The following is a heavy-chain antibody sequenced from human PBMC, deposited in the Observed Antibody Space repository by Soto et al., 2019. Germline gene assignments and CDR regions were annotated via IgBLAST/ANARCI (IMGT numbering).Heavy chain of an antibody. D-gene: IGHD6-19*01. CDR3: ATARYFAPVHPQWWYFNL. CDR2: MSTSNGDT. Sequence: ASVKVSCKASGYMFITYGFNWVRQAPGQGLDWMGWMSTSNGDTKTAQKFKGRLTMTSEMSTDTVSMELTTLRSDNTAVYYCATARYFAPVHPQWWYFNLWRRRTLVTV. J-gene: IGHJ2*01. V-gene: IGHV1-18*01. CDR1: GYMFITYG.